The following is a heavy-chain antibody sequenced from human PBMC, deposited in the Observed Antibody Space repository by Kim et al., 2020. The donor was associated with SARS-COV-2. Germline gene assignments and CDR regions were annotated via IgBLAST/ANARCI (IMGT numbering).Heavy chain of an antibody. CDR2: INTNTGNP. J-gene: IGHJ6*02. CDR1: GYTFTNYF. D-gene: IGHD6-13*01. Sequence: ASVKVSCKASGYTFTNYFMNWVLQAPGQGLEWMGLINTNTGNPTFAQGFTGRFVFSLDTSVSTAFLQISSLQAEDTAVYYCATFSSTWTDYYFGMDVWGQ. V-gene: IGHV7-4-1*02. CDR3: ATFSSTWTDYYFGMDV.